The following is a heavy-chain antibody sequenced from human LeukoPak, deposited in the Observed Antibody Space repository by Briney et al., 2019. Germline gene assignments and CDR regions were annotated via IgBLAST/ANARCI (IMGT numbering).Heavy chain of an antibody. CDR3: TRDRGSAAAGIKDGAEYFQH. CDR1: GFTFGDYA. CDR2: IRSKAYGGTT. J-gene: IGHJ1*01. D-gene: IGHD6-13*01. Sequence: GGSLRLSCTASGFTFGDYAMSWVRQAPGKGLEWVGFIRSKAYGGTTEYAASVKGRFTISRDDSKSIAYLQMNSLKTEDTAVYYCTRDRGSAAAGIKDGAEYFQHWGQGTLVTVSS. V-gene: IGHV3-49*04.